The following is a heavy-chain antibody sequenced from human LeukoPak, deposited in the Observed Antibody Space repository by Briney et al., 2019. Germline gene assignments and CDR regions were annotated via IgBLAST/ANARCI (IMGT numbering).Heavy chain of an antibody. Sequence: PSQTLSLTCTVSGGSINSGGFFWSWIRQHPGKGLEWTGYIYYTGNTHHNPSLKSRVAISIDTSENQFSLKLSSVTAADTAVYYCARTVVKDFWSGYSYYYYYMDVWGQGTLVTVSS. D-gene: IGHD3-3*01. CDR3: ARTVVKDFWSGYSYYYYYMDV. CDR2: IYYTGNT. J-gene: IGHJ6*03. V-gene: IGHV4-31*03. CDR1: GGSINSGGFF.